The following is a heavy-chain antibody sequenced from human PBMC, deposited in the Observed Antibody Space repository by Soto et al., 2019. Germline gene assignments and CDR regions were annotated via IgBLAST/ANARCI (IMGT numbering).Heavy chain of an antibody. CDR3: ERVCGDPTH. Sequence: QVQLVQSGTEVKKPGATVKVSCKASGYTFSSSDINWVRQATGQGLEWMGWMNTKSGNTGYAQKFQGRITMTTDKTISTTYMELSNLRSEDTTVYCCERVCGDPTHRGQGTLDTVYS. CDR2: MNTKSGNT. V-gene: IGHV1-8*01. D-gene: IGHD4-17*01. CDR1: GYTFSSSD. J-gene: IGHJ4*01.